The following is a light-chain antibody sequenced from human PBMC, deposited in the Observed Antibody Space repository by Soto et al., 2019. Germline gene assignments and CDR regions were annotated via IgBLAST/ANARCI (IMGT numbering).Light chain of an antibody. CDR3: QQRSNWPPALT. CDR2: DAS. V-gene: IGKV3-11*01. Sequence: EIVLTQSPATLSLSPGERATLSCRASQSVSSYLAWYQLKPGQAPRLLIYDASNRATGIPARFSGSGSGTDFTRTISSLEPEDFAVYYCQQRSNWPPALTFGGGTKVEIK. CDR1: QSVSSY. J-gene: IGKJ4*01.